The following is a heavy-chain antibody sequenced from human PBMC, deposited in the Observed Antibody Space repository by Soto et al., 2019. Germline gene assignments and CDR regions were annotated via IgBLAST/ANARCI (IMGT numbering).Heavy chain of an antibody. D-gene: IGHD2-15*01. CDR1: GYTFTSYY. V-gene: IGHV1-46*01. CDR2: INPSGGST. J-gene: IGHJ3*02. Sequence: QVPLVQSGAEVKKPGASVKVSCKASGYTFTSYYMHWVRQAPGQGLEWMGIINPSGGSTSYAQKFQGRVTMTRDTSTSTVYMELSSLRSEDTAVYYCARGVGGXXRRRDAFDIWGQGTMVTVSS. CDR3: ARGVGGXXRRRDAFDI.